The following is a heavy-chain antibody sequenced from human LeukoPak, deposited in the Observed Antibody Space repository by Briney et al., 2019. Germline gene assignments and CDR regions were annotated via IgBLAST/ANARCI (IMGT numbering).Heavy chain of an antibody. D-gene: IGHD5-18*01. Sequence: ASVKVSCKASGYTFTSYAMNWVRQAPGQGLEWMGWINTNTGNPTYAQGFTGRFVFSLDTSVSTAYLQISSLKAEDTAVYYCARDPTSAMVTPRLDYWGQGTLVTVSS. CDR2: INTNTGNP. CDR1: GYTFTSYA. CDR3: ARDPTSAMVTPRLDY. J-gene: IGHJ4*02. V-gene: IGHV7-4-1*02.